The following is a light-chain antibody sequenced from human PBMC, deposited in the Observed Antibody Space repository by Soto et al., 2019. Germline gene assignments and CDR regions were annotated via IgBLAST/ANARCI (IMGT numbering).Light chain of an antibody. CDR1: SSSIGAGYE. CDR2: GNG. J-gene: IGLJ2*01. Sequence: QSVLTQPPSVSGAPGQRVTISCSGTSSSIGAGYEVHWYHQLPGTAPKLVVSGNGNRPSGVPDRLSASKSGTSASLAITGLQAEDEADYYCQSYDSSLSGSVFGGGTQLTVL. CDR3: QSYDSSLSGSV. V-gene: IGLV1-40*01.